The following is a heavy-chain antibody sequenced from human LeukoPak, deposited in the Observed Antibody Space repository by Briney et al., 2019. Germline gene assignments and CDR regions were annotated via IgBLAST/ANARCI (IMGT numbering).Heavy chain of an antibody. J-gene: IGHJ5*02. V-gene: IGHV1-18*01. CDR1: GYTVTSYG. CDR2: ISAYNGNT. Sequence: ASVKVSCKASGYTVTSYGISWVRQAPGQGLEWMGWISAYNGNTNYAQKLQGRVTMTTDTSTSTAYMELRSLRSDDTAVYYCARAHPVDTAMVLNWFDPWGQGTLVTVSS. CDR3: ARAHPVDTAMVLNWFDP. D-gene: IGHD5-18*01.